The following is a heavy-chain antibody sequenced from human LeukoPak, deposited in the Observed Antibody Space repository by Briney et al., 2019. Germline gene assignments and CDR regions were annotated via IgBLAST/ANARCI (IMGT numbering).Heavy chain of an antibody. Sequence: PGGSLRLSCAVSGVTFEDFAMHWVRQVPGKGLEWVSGISWDSGVTAYADSVKGRFTVSRDNAKNSLYLQMNSLRAEDTAVYYCAREYDGTKSWGQGTLVTVSS. CDR2: ISWDSGVT. D-gene: IGHD2/OR15-2a*01. CDR1: GVTFEDFA. V-gene: IGHV3-9*01. J-gene: IGHJ4*02. CDR3: AREYDGTKS.